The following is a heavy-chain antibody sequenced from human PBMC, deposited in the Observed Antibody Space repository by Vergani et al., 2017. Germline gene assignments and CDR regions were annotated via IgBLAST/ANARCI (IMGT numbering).Heavy chain of an antibody. CDR3: ARVDTQVPATSHFYYMDV. CDR1: GGSISSGDHC. J-gene: IGHJ6*03. V-gene: IGHV4-31*11. Sequence: QVQLQESGPGVVKPSQTLSLTCAVSGGSISSGDHCWTWIRQRPGKGLEWLGYIFYSGTTYDNPSLRSRLTISVDTSQNQFSLKLRSVTAADTAVYYCARVDTQVPATSHFYYMDVWGKGTTVVVSS. CDR2: IFYSGTT. D-gene: IGHD6-25*01.